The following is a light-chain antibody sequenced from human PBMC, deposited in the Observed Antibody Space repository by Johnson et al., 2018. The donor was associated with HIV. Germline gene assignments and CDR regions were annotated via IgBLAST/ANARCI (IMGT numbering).Light chain of an antibody. CDR2: DNN. CDR3: GPWDSSLRVGF. CDR1: SSNIGNNY. J-gene: IGLJ1*01. Sequence: QSVLTQPPSVSAAPGQKVTISCSGSSSNIGNNYVSWYQQLPGTAPKLLIYDNNKRPSGIPDRFSGSKSGTSATLGIPGLPTGDEADYYFGPWDSSLRVGFFGTGTKVTVL. V-gene: IGLV1-51*01.